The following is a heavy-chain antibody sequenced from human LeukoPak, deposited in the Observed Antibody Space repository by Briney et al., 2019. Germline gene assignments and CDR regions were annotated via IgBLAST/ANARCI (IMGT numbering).Heavy chain of an antibody. CDR1: GFTFSSYG. CDR2: IRYDGSNK. CDR3: AKETRGDYGQSLDY. Sequence: PGGSLRLSCAASGFTFSSYGMHWVRQAPGKGLEWVAFIRYDGSNKYYADSVKGRFTISRDNSKNTLYLQMTSLRAEDTAVYYCAKETRGDYGQSLDYWGQGTLVTVSS. D-gene: IGHD4-17*01. V-gene: IGHV3-30*02. J-gene: IGHJ4*02.